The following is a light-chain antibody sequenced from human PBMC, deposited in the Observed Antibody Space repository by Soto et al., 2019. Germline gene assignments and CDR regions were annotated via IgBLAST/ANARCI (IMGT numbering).Light chain of an antibody. J-gene: IGKJ1*01. Sequence: ELVLTQSPDTLSLSPGQIATLSCRASQSVSARFLAWYQHRPGQTPRLLISAASTRAPGIPDRFSGSGSGTDFTLTISSLDPEDVAVYYCQQYFRSLVEFGQGTRVEI. V-gene: IGKV3-20*01. CDR1: QSVSARF. CDR3: QQYFRSLVE. CDR2: AAS.